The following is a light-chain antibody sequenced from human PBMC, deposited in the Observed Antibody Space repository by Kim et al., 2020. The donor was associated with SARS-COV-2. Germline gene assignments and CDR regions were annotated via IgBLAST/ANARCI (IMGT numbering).Light chain of an antibody. Sequence: DIQLTQSPSSVSASVGDRVTITCRASQDINTWLGWYQQKPGKAPKLLIYGASNLQRGVPSRFSGSGSGTDFTLTISRLQPDDCATYTCQHAKSSPQGTFGQGTTVDIK. J-gene: IGKJ1*01. CDR3: QHAKSSPQGT. CDR2: GAS. CDR1: QDINTW. V-gene: IGKV1-12*01.